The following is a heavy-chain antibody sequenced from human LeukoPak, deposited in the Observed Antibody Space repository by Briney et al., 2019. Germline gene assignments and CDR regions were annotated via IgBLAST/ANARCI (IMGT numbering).Heavy chain of an antibody. CDR2: IIPILGIA. V-gene: IGHV1-69*04. CDR1: GGTFSSYA. J-gene: IGHJ6*02. CDR3: ARYLSSLYYYYGMDV. Sequence: SVKVSCKASGGTFSSYAISWVRQAPGRGLEWMGRIIPILGIANYAQKFQGRVTITADKSTSTAYMELSSLRSEDTAVYYCARYLSSLYYYYGMDVWGQGTTVTVSS.